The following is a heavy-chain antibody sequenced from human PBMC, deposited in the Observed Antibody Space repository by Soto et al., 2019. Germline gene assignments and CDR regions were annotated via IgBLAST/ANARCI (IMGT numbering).Heavy chain of an antibody. V-gene: IGHV3-23*01. Sequence: GGSLRLSCAASGFTFSSYAMSWVRQAPGKGLEWVSAISGSGGSTYYADSVKGRFTISRDNSKNTLYLQMNSLRAEDTAVYYCAKGHRSGWYGAPYYYYMDVWGKGTTVTVSS. J-gene: IGHJ6*03. CDR3: AKGHRSGWYGAPYYYYMDV. CDR2: ISGSGGST. D-gene: IGHD6-19*01. CDR1: GFTFSSYA.